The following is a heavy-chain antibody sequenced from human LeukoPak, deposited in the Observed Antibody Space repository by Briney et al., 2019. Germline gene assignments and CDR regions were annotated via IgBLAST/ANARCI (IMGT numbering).Heavy chain of an antibody. CDR3: ARPSGDSSGYYYVFWFDP. CDR2: IYYSGST. CDR1: GGSISSSSYY. V-gene: IGHV4-39*01. J-gene: IGHJ5*02. D-gene: IGHD3-22*01. Sequence: PSETLSLTCTVSGGSISSSSYYWGWIRQPPGKGLEWIGSIYYSGSTYYNPSLKSRVTISVDTSKNQFSLQLSSVTAADTAVYYCARPSGDSSGYYYVFWFDPWGQGTLVTVSS.